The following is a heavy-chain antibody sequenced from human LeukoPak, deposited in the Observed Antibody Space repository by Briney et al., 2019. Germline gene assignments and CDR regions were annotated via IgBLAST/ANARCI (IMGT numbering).Heavy chain of an antibody. CDR3: ARGRIAARPYYFDY. J-gene: IGHJ4*02. Sequence: GGSLRLSCAASGFTFSSYSMNWVRQAPGKGLEWVSSISSSSSYIYYADSVKGRFTISRDNAKNSLYLQMNSLRAEDKAVYYCARGRIAARPYYFDYWGQGTLVTVSS. CDR2: ISSSSSYI. D-gene: IGHD6-6*01. CDR1: GFTFSSYS. V-gene: IGHV3-21*01.